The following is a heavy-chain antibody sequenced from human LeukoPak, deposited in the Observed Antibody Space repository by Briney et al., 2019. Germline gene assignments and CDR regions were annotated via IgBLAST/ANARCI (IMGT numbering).Heavy chain of an antibody. CDR1: GYTFTHYG. J-gene: IGHJ3*02. D-gene: IGHD5-12*01. CDR2: ISYDGNNK. CDR3: ARDPLDISRWTNAFDI. Sequence: GGSLRLSCVISGYTFTHYGFHWVRQAPGKALEWEAFISYDGNNKYEDSVKGRFTISRDNSKSTLHLQMNGLRAEDTAVYYCARDPLDISRWTNAFDIWGQGTTVIVS. V-gene: IGHV3-30*03.